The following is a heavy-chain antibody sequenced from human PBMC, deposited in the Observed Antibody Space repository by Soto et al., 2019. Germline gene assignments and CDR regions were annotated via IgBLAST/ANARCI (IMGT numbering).Heavy chain of an antibody. V-gene: IGHV4-4*07. CDR3: ARSMITFGGVIAAFDAFDI. D-gene: IGHD3-16*02. Sequence: SETLSLTCTVSGGSISSHYWSWIRQPAGKGLEWIGRIYTSGSTNYNPSLKSRVTMSVDTSKNQFSLKLSSVTAADTAVYYCARSMITFGGVIAAFDAFDIWGQGTMVTVSS. CDR1: GGSISSHY. CDR2: IYTSGST. J-gene: IGHJ3*02.